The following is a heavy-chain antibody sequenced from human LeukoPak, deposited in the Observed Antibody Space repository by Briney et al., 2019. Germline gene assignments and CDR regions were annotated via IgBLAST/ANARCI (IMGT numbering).Heavy chain of an antibody. Sequence: ASVKVSCKASGYTFTGYYLHWVRQAPGQGLEWMGWTNPNSGGTNYARNFLGRVTMTRDTSISTAYMELSRLRSDDTAVYYCARELGGDYASRGYYDDYWGQGTLVTVSS. CDR2: TNPNSGGT. CDR3: ARELGGDYASRGYYDDY. V-gene: IGHV1-2*02. D-gene: IGHD3-22*01. J-gene: IGHJ4*02. CDR1: GYTFTGYY.